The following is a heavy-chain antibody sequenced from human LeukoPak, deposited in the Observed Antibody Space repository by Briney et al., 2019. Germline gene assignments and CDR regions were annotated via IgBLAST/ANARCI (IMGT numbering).Heavy chain of an antibody. CDR2: ISSSSSTI. CDR1: GFTFSSYS. Sequence: PGGSLRLSCAASGFTFSSYSMNWVRQAPGKGLEWVSYISSSSSTIYYADSVKGRFTISRDNAKNSLYLQMNSLRAEDTAVYYCARGGRGGYSYGLPNYYMDVWGKGTTVTVSS. D-gene: IGHD5-18*01. J-gene: IGHJ6*03. V-gene: IGHV3-48*04. CDR3: ARGGRGGYSYGLPNYYMDV.